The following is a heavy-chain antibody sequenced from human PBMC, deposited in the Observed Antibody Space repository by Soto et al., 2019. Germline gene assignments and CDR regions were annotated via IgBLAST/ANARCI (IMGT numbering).Heavy chain of an antibody. D-gene: IGHD5-18*01. V-gene: IGHV1-69*06. Sequence: SVKVSCKASGGTFSSYAISWVRQAPGQGLEWMGGIIPIFGTANYAQKFQGRVTITADKSTSAAYMELSSLRSEDTAVYYCARDGYSYGYESNWFDPWGQGTLVTVSS. CDR1: GGTFSSYA. CDR2: IIPIFGTA. J-gene: IGHJ5*02. CDR3: ARDGYSYGYESNWFDP.